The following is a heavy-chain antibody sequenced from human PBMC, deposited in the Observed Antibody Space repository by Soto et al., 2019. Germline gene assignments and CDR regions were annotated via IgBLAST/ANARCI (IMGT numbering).Heavy chain of an antibody. Sequence: EVQLVESGGGLVQPGGSLRLACAASGFIFSRYSWNWVRQAPGKGLEWVSYISSRGDTIYYADSVKGRFTISRDNAKTSLFLQMDSLRAEDTAVYYCATDWGLDWGQGTLVTVSS. CDR2: ISSRGDTI. D-gene: IGHD3-16*01. CDR1: GFIFSRYS. CDR3: ATDWGLD. J-gene: IGHJ4*02. V-gene: IGHV3-48*04.